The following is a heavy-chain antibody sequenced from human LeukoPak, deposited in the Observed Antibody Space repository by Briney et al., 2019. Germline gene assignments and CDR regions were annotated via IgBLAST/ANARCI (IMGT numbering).Heavy chain of an antibody. J-gene: IGHJ6*02. CDR1: GFTFSSYA. CDR3: ARGDTMVRGVIFSGMDV. CDR2: ISYDGSNK. Sequence: GGSLRLSCAASGFTFSSYAMHWVRQAPGKGLEWVAVISYDGSNKYYADSVKGRFTISRDNSKNTLYLQMNSLRAEDTAVYYCARGDTMVRGVIFSGMDVWGQGTTVTVSS. D-gene: IGHD3-10*01. V-gene: IGHV3-30*04.